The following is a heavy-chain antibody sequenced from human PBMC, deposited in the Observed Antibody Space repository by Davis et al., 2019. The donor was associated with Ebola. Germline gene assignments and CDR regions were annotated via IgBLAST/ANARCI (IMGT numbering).Heavy chain of an antibody. CDR2: LGTSADT. D-gene: IGHD1-26*01. CDR1: GFTFSSSV. Sequence: PGGSLRLSCAASGFTFSSSVMSWVRQAPGKGLEWVSTLGTSADTYYADSVKGRFTISRDNSKNTLYLQMNGLRVEDTAIYYCAKDTSNIWFDIWGQGTNVTVSS. V-gene: IGHV3-23*01. CDR3: AKDTSNIWFDI. J-gene: IGHJ3*02.